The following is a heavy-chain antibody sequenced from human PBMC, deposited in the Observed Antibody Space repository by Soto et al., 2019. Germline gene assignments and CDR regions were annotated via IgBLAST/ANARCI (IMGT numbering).Heavy chain of an antibody. CDR2: IIPIFATA. D-gene: IGHD1-26*01. CDR1: GGTFSSYA. Sequence: QVQLVQSGAEVKKPGSSVKVSCKASGGTFSSYAISWVRQAPGQGLEWMGGIIPIFATANYAQKFQGRVTITADESTSTAYMELNSLRSEDTAVYYCARDQGATILNAFDIWGQGTRVTVSS. V-gene: IGHV1-69*12. CDR3: ARDQGATILNAFDI. J-gene: IGHJ3*02.